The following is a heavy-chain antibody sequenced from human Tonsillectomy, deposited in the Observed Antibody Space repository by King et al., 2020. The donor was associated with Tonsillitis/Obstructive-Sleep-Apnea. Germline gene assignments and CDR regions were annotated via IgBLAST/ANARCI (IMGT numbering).Heavy chain of an antibody. J-gene: IGHJ4*02. CDR3: AREDLYYDILPGYYIRFYFDY. CDR1: GYTFTSYY. CDR2: INPSGGST. Sequence: VQLVESGAEVKKPGASVKVSCKASGYTFTSYYMHWVRQAPGQGLEWMGIINPSGGSTSYAQKFQGRVTMTRDTSTSTVYMELSSLRSEDTAVYYCAREDLYYDILPGYYIRFYFDYWGQGTLVTVSS. V-gene: IGHV1-46*01. D-gene: IGHD3-9*01.